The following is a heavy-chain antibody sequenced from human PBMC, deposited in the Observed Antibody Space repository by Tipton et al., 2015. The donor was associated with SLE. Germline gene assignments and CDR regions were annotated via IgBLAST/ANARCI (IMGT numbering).Heavy chain of an antibody. Sequence: LRLSCAVYGGSLSGYYWSWIRQPPGKGLEWIGEINHSGSTNYNPSLKSRVTISIDTSKNQFSLKLSSVTAADTSVYYCARGKDYDFWSGYYRRDASDIWGQVTMVTVSS. CDR3: ARGKDYDFWSGYYRRDASDI. CDR1: GGSLSGYY. V-gene: IGHV4-34*01. D-gene: IGHD3-3*01. J-gene: IGHJ3*02. CDR2: INHSGST.